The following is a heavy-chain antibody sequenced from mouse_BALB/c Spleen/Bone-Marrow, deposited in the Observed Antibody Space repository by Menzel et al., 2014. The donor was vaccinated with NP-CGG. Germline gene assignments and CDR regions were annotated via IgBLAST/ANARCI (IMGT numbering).Heavy chain of an antibody. V-gene: IGHV1-9*01. CDR2: ILPGSGST. D-gene: IGHD1-1*01. CDR1: GYTFSSYW. J-gene: IGHJ1*01. CDR3: AREDGLWYFDV. Sequence: QVQLQQSGAELMKPGASVKISCKATGYTFSSYWIEWVKQRPGHGLEWIGEILPGSGSTNYNEKFKGKATFTADTSSNTAYMQLSSLTSEDSAVYYCAREDGLWYFDVWAQGPRSPSPQ.